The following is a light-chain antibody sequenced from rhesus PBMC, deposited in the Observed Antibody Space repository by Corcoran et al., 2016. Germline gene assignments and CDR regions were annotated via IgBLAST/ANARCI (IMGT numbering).Light chain of an antibody. J-gene: IGKJ1*01. CDR3: QQRNSYPWA. CDR1: QGISSY. V-gene: IGKV1-25*01. Sequence: DIQMTQSPSSLSASVGDRVTITCRASQGISSYLAWYQQKPGKAPKILIYKASTLQSGDPSRFRGSGSGTAFTLTISSLQPEDFATYSCQQRNSYPWAFGHGTKVEIK. CDR2: KAS.